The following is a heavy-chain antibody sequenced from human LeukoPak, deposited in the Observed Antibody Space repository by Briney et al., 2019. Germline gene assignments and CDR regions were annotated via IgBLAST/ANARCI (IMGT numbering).Heavy chain of an antibody. CDR3: ARDPGGSYFPYYFDY. Sequence: PGRSLRLSCAASGFTFSSYGMHWVRQAPGKGLEWVAVIWYDGSNKYYADSVKGRFTISRDNSKNTLYLQMNSLRAEDTAVYYCARDPGGSYFPYYFDYWGQGTLVTVSS. J-gene: IGHJ4*02. CDR1: GFTFSSYG. V-gene: IGHV3-33*01. CDR2: IWYDGSNK. D-gene: IGHD1-26*01.